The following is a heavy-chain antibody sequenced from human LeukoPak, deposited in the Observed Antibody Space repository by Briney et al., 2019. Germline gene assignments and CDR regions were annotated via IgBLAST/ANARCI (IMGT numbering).Heavy chain of an antibody. CDR1: GFTFSSYA. CDR3: ASHAYVLRFLEWSETLDY. Sequence: GGSLRLSCAASGFTFSSYAMNWVRQAPGKGLEWVSSISSSSSYIYYADSVKGRFTISRDNAKNSLYLQMNSLRAEDTAVYYCASHAYVLRFLEWSETLDYWGQGTLVTVSS. CDR2: ISSSSSYI. D-gene: IGHD3-3*01. J-gene: IGHJ4*02. V-gene: IGHV3-21*01.